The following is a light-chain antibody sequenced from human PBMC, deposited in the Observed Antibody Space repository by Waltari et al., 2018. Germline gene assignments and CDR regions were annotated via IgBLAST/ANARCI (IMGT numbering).Light chain of an antibody. CDR1: QSISNW. V-gene: IGKV1-5*03. J-gene: IGKJ4*01. Sequence: DIQMTQSPSTLSASVGDRVTITCRASQSISNWLAWYQQKPGKAPKLLIYKASTLESGVPSRFRGSGSGTEFTLTISSLQPDDFATYYGQQYNSYSLLTFGGGTKVEIK. CDR3: QQYNSYSLLT. CDR2: KAS.